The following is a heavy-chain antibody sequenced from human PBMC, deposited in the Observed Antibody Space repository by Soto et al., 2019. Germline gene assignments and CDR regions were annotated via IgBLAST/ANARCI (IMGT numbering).Heavy chain of an antibody. CDR2: ISYDGSNK. Sequence: PGGSLRLSCAASGFTFSSYAMHWVRQAPGKGLEWVAVISYDGSNKYYADSVKGRFTISRDNSKNTLYLQMNSLRAEDTAVYYCARDIGYYYYYGMDVWGQGTTVTVSS. V-gene: IGHV3-30-3*01. J-gene: IGHJ6*02. CDR3: ARDIGYYYYYGMDV. CDR1: GFTFSSYA.